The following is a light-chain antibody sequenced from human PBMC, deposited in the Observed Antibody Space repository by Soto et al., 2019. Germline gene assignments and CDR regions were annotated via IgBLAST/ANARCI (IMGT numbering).Light chain of an antibody. CDR2: GNS. CDR3: QSYDISLRGWV. CDR1: SSNIGAGYD. J-gene: IGLJ3*02. V-gene: IGLV1-40*01. Sequence: QSVLTQPPSVSGAPGQTVTISCTGSSSNIGAGYDVHWYQQLPGTAPKLLIYGNSNRPSGVPDRFSGSKSGTSASLAITGLQAEDEADYYCQSYDISLRGWVFGGGTKVTVL.